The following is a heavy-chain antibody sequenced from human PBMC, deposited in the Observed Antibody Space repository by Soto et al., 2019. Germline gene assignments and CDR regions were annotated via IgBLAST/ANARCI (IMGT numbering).Heavy chain of an antibody. D-gene: IGHD1-26*01. CDR1: GFTFSSYW. CDR3: ASGNSGSYFRYFDY. Sequence: EVQLVESGGGLVQPGGSLRLSCAASGFTFSSYWMSWVRQAPGKGLEWVVNIKQDGSEKYYVDSVKGRFTISRDNAKNSLYLQMNSLRAEDTAVYYCASGNSGSYFRYFDYWGQGTLVTVSS. CDR2: IKQDGSEK. V-gene: IGHV3-7*03. J-gene: IGHJ4*02.